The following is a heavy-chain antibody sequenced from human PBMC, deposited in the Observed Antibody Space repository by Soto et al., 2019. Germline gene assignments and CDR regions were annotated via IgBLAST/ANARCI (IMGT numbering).Heavy chain of an antibody. CDR1: GYTFTSYG. D-gene: IGHD2-2*01. Sequence: ASVKVSCKASGYTFTSYGISWVRQAPGQGLEWMGWISAYNGKTNYAQKLQGRVTMTTDTSTSTAYMELRSLRSDDTAVYYCAGGVVVPAAMVLGWFAPWGQGTLVTVSS. J-gene: IGHJ5*02. CDR2: ISAYNGKT. V-gene: IGHV1-18*01. CDR3: AGGVVVPAAMVLGWFAP.